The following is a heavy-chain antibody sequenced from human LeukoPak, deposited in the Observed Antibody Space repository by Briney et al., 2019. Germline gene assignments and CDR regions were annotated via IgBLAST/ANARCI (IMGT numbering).Heavy chain of an antibody. J-gene: IGHJ4*02. V-gene: IGHV3-66*01. D-gene: IGHD3-10*01. CDR3: ARDQEFGELSD. Sequence: GGSLRLSCAASGFTVSSNYMSWVRQAPGKGLEWVSVIYSGGSTYYADSVKGRFTISRDNPKNTLYLQMNSLRAEDTAVYYCARDQEFGELSDWGQGTLVTVSS. CDR2: IYSGGST. CDR1: GFTVSSNY.